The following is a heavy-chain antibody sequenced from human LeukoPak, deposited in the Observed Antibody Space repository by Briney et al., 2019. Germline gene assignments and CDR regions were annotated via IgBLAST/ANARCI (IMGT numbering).Heavy chain of an antibody. D-gene: IGHD3-10*01. J-gene: IGHJ6*03. Sequence: ASVKVSCKASGYTFTGYYMHWVRQAPGQGLEWMGWINPNSGGTNYAQKFQGRVTMTRDTSISTAYMELSRLRSDDTAVYYCARAPYGSGKPSNYYMDVWGKGTTVTVPS. CDR3: ARAPYGSGKPSNYYMDV. V-gene: IGHV1-2*02. CDR1: GYTFTGYY. CDR2: INPNSGGT.